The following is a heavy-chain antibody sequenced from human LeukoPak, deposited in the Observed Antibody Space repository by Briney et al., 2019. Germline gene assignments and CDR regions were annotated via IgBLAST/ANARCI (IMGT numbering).Heavy chain of an antibody. Sequence: GGSLRLSCEVSGFCFSNFAMSWVRQAAGKGLEWVSAVSGSGGSTYYAESVQGRFTISRDNSNNTLYLQMNSLRAEDTAVYYCAKDAIGQYRPYYFDHWGQGTLVPVSS. CDR1: GFCFSNFA. J-gene: IGHJ4*02. V-gene: IGHV3-23*01. CDR2: VSGSGGST. CDR3: AKDAIGQYRPYYFDH. D-gene: IGHD3-16*02.